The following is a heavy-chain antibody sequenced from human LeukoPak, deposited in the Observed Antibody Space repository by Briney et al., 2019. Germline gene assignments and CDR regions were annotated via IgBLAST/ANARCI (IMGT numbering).Heavy chain of an antibody. CDR3: ARQRGWLQTFKGFHY. CDR2: IYYSGST. D-gene: IGHD5-24*01. J-gene: IGHJ4*02. V-gene: IGHV4-39*01. CDR1: GGPISGSSYY. Sequence: PSETLSLTCTVSGGPISGSSYYWGWIRQPPGKGLEWIGSIYYSGSTYYNPSLKSRVTISVDTSKNQFSLKLSSVTAADTAVYYCARQRGWLQTFKGFHYWGQGTLVTVSS.